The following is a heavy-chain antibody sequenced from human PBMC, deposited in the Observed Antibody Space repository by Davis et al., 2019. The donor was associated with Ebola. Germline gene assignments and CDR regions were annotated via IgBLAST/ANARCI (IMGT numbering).Heavy chain of an antibody. J-gene: IGHJ6*04. D-gene: IGHD5-18*01. CDR2: IYYSSKWYN. V-gene: IGHV6-1*01. Sequence: HSQTLSLTCAISGDSVSSGGWNWIRQSPSRGLEWLGRIYYSSKWYNHYAVSMKSRITINPDTSKNQFSLQLNPVTPEDTALYYCARGWLRAGMDVWGEGTTVTVSS. CDR3: ARGWLRAGMDV. CDR1: GDSVSSGG.